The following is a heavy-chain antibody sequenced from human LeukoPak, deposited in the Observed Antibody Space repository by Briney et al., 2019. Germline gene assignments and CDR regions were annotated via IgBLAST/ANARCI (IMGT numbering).Heavy chain of an antibody. Sequence: PGGSLRLSCAAAGFPFSKYWMLGVRQAPGKGLESVSRINTDGTVTTYADSVKGRFTVSRDNADNTMFLQMNSVRDEDTAVYYCGTKQWLVPRRLSWGQGTPVTVSS. J-gene: IGHJ1*01. CDR1: GFPFSKYW. CDR3: GTKQWLVPRRLS. CDR2: INTDGTVT. V-gene: IGHV3-74*01. D-gene: IGHD6-19*01.